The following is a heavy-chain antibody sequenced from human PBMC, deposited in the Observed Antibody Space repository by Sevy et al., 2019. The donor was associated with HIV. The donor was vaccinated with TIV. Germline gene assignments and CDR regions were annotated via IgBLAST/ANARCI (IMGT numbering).Heavy chain of an antibody. Sequence: ASVKVSCKVSGYTLTKLSIHWVRQPPGKGLEWMGDFDPQDGETIYAERFQGRLTMTVDTSKDTAYMELSSLTSEDTAVYYCATVGLRYYSGASSYQGDWFDPWGQGTLVTVSS. J-gene: IGHJ5*02. V-gene: IGHV1-24*01. D-gene: IGHD2-15*01. CDR1: GYTLTKLS. CDR2: FDPQDGET. CDR3: ATVGLRYYSGASSYQGDWFDP.